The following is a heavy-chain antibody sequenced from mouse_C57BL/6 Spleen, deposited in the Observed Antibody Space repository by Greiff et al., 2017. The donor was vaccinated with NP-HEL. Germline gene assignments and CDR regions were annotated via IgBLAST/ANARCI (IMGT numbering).Heavy chain of an antibody. CDR1: GYSITSGYY. Sequence: VQLQQSGPGLVKPSQSLSLTCSVTGYSITSGYYWNWIRQFPGNKLEWMGYISYDGSNNYNPSLKNRISITRDTSKNQFFLKLNSVTTEDTATYYCASRIYYYGSSLAYWGQGTLVTVSA. CDR2: ISYDGSN. J-gene: IGHJ3*01. D-gene: IGHD1-1*01. CDR3: ASRIYYYGSSLAY. V-gene: IGHV3-6*01.